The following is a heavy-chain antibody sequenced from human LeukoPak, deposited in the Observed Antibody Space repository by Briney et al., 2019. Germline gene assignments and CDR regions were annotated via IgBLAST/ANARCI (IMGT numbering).Heavy chain of an antibody. CDR1: GGSISSYY. V-gene: IGHV4-59*01. Sequence: SETLSLTCTVSGGSISSYYWSWIRQPPGKGLEWIGYIYYSGSTNYNPSLKSRVTISVDTSKNQFSLKLSSVTAADTAVYYCATLVGYNWFDPWGQGTLVAVSS. J-gene: IGHJ5*02. CDR2: IYYSGST. D-gene: IGHD3-10*01. CDR3: ATLVGYNWFDP.